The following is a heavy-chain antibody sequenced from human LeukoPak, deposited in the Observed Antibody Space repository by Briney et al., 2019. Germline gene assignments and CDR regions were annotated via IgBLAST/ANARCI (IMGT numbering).Heavy chain of an antibody. Sequence: GGSLRLSCTASGFTFGDYAMSWVRQAPGKGLEWVGFIRSKAYGGTTEYAASVKGRFTISRDDFKSIAYLQMNSLKTEDTAVYYCTRDRDWGALYWGQGTLVTVSS. J-gene: IGHJ4*02. CDR3: TRDRDWGALY. D-gene: IGHD7-27*01. CDR2: IRSKAYGGTT. V-gene: IGHV3-49*04. CDR1: GFTFGDYA.